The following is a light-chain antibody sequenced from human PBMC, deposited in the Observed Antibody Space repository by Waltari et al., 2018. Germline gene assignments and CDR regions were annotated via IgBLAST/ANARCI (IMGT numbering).Light chain of an antibody. CDR2: ANI. J-gene: IGLJ2*01. V-gene: IGLV1-40*01. Sequence: QSVLTQPPSVSGAPGQRVTISCTGSNSNIGSGYDVHWYQQLPGTAPKLLISANINRPSGVPDRFSGSKSGASASLAITGLQAGDEADYYCQSYDSSLSGSLFGGGTRLTVL. CDR3: QSYDSSLSGSL. CDR1: NSNIGSGYD.